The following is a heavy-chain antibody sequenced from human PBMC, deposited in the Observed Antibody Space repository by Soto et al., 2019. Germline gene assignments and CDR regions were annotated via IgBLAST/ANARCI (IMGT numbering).Heavy chain of an antibody. CDR3: ARDRWENYDFWSGYYRRSYGMDV. CDR1: GFTFSSYG. J-gene: IGHJ6*02. Sequence: GGSLRLSCAAPGFTFSSYGMHWVRQAPGKGLEWVAVIWYDGSNKYYADSVKGRFTISRDNSKNTLYLQMNSLRAEDTAVYYCARDRWENYDFWSGYYRRSYGMDVWGQGTTVTVSS. D-gene: IGHD3-3*01. CDR2: IWYDGSNK. V-gene: IGHV3-33*01.